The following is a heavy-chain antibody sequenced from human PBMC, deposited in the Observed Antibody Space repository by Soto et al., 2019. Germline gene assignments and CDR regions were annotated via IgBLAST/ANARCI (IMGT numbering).Heavy chain of an antibody. D-gene: IGHD3-22*01. CDR2: ISSSDTII. CDR3: ESGLGYYDSSGYFDY. V-gene: IGHV3-11*01. CDR1: GFTFSDYY. Sequence: PGGSLRLSCAASGFTFSDYYMSWIRQAPGKGLEWVSYISSSDTIISYADSVKGRFTISRDNAKNSLYLQMTSLRAEDTAVYYFESGLGYYDSSGYFDYWGQGTLVTVSS. J-gene: IGHJ4*02.